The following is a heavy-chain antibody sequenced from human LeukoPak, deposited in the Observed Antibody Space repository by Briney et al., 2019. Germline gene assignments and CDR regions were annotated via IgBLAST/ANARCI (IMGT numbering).Heavy chain of an antibody. CDR1: GFTFSSYS. CDR3: AKDRPPSLWFGESHFDY. D-gene: IGHD3-10*01. J-gene: IGHJ4*02. Sequence: PGGSLRLSCAASGFTFSSYSMNWARQAPGKGLEWVSAISGSGGSTYYADSVKGRFTISRDNSKNTLYLQMNSLRAEDTAVYYCAKDRPPSLWFGESHFDYWGQGTLVTVSS. V-gene: IGHV3-23*01. CDR2: ISGSGGST.